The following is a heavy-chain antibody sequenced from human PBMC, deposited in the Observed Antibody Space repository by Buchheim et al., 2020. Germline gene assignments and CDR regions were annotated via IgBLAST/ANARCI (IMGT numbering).Heavy chain of an antibody. CDR1: GFSFSSYT. CDR3: ARSRTAGTYYFDY. D-gene: IGHD6-19*01. J-gene: IGHJ4*02. Sequence: EVRLVESGGGLVQPGGSLRLSCAASGFSFSSYTMNWVRQAPGKGLEWVSYIGSSGSAKYYADSVKGRFTISRDNANNSLYLQMNSLRVEDTAVYYCARSRTAGTYYFDYWGQGAL. CDR2: IGSSGSAK. V-gene: IGHV3-48*01.